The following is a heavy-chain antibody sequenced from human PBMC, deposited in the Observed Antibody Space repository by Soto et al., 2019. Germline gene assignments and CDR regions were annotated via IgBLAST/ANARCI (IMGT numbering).Heavy chain of an antibody. CDR3: ARAKKGIAAAENWFDP. D-gene: IGHD6-13*01. CDR2: IYYSGST. CDR1: GGSISSGGYY. V-gene: IGHV4-31*03. Sequence: QVQLQESGPGLVKPSQTLSLTCTVSGGSISSGGYYWTWIRQHPGKGLEGIGSIYYSGSTYYNPSLKSRVTISVDTSKNQFSLKLSSVTAADTAVYYCARAKKGIAAAENWFDPWGQGTLVTVSS. J-gene: IGHJ5*02.